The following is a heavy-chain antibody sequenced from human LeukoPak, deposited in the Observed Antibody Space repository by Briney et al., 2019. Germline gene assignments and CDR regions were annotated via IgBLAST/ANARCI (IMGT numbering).Heavy chain of an antibody. CDR3: ARSPHYDFWSGYYTGGDY. Sequence: GGSLRLSCAASGFTFSSYSMNWVRQAPGKGLEWVSYISSSSSTIYYADSVKGRLTISRDNAKNSLYLQMNSLRAEDTAVYYCARSPHYDFWSGYYTGGDYWGQGTLVTVSS. CDR2: ISSSSSTI. J-gene: IGHJ4*02. D-gene: IGHD3-3*01. V-gene: IGHV3-48*04. CDR1: GFTFSSYS.